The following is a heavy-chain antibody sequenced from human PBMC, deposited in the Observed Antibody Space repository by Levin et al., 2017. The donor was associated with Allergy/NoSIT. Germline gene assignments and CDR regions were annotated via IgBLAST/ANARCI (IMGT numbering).Heavy chain of an antibody. CDR3: ARDAADIVVVVAATNLDY. V-gene: IGHV3-21*01. J-gene: IGHJ4*02. Sequence: GGSLRLSCAASGFTFSSYSMNWVRQAPGKGLEWVSSISSSSSYIYYADSVKGRFTISRDNAKNSLYLQMNSLRAEDTAVYYCARDAADIVVVVAATNLDYWGQGTLVTVSS. CDR2: ISSSSSYI. D-gene: IGHD2-15*01. CDR1: GFTFSSYS.